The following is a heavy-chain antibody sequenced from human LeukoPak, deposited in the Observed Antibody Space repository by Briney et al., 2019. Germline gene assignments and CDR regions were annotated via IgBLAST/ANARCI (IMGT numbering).Heavy chain of an antibody. Sequence: GGSLRLSCAASGFTFSDYNMNWVRQAPGKGLEWVSSISSSSSYIYYADSVKGRFTISRDNAKNSLYLQMNSLRAEDTAVYYCAREELLANFDYWGQGTLVTVSS. CDR2: ISSSSSYI. V-gene: IGHV3-21*01. CDR1: GFTFSDYN. CDR3: AREELLANFDY. D-gene: IGHD1-26*01. J-gene: IGHJ4*02.